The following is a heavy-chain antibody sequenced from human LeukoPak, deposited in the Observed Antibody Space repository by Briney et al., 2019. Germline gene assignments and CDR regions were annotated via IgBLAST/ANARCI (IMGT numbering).Heavy chain of an antibody. D-gene: IGHD3-3*02. Sequence: ASVKVSCKASGYTFTGYYMHWVRQAPGQGLEWMGRINPNSGVTNYAQKLQGRVTMTRDTSISTAYMELSRLRSDDTAVYYCARDLARRYYYYYMDVWGKGTTVTVSS. CDR3: ARDLARRYYYYYMDV. J-gene: IGHJ6*03. CDR2: INPNSGVT. CDR1: GYTFTGYY. V-gene: IGHV1-2*06.